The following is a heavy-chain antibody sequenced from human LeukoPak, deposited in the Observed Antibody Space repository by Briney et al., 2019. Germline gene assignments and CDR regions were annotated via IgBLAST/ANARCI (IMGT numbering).Heavy chain of an antibody. D-gene: IGHD2-2*01. Sequence: PSETLSLTCTVSGGSISSSSYYWGWIRQPPGKGLEWIGSIYYSGSTYYNPSLKSRVTISVDTSKNQFSLKLSSVTAADTAVYYCARGLGYCSSTSCYNWFDPWGQGTLVTVSS. CDR3: ARGLGYCSSTSCYNWFDP. J-gene: IGHJ5*02. CDR2: IYYSGST. CDR1: GGSISSSSYY. V-gene: IGHV4-39*01.